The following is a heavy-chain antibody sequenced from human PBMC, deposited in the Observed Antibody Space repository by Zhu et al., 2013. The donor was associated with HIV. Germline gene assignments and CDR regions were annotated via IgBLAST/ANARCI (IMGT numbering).Heavy chain of an antibody. CDR3: ARDRAHDYGDYYYYMDV. Sequence: QVQLVQSGAAVKKPGASVKISCRASGDTFINFYIHWVRQAPGQGLEWMGWISAYNGNTNYAQKLQGRVTMTTDTSTSTAYMELRSLRSDDTAVYYCARDRAHDYGDYYYYMDVWGKGTTVTVSS. V-gene: IGHV1-18*01. CDR1: GDTFINFY. CDR2: ISAYNGNT. J-gene: IGHJ6*03. D-gene: IGHD4-17*01.